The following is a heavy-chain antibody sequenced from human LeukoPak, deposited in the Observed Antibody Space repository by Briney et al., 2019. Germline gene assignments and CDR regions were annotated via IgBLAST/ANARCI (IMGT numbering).Heavy chain of an antibody. CDR3: ARDRSPLGPMVRGVITYFDY. CDR2: INAGNGNT. V-gene: IGHV1-3*01. D-gene: IGHD3-10*01. Sequence: ASVKVSCKASGYTFTSYAMHWVRQAPGQRLEWMGWINAGNGNTKYSQKFQGRVTITRDTFASTAYMELSSLRSEDTAVYYCARDRSPLGPMVRGVITYFDYWGQGTLVTVSS. J-gene: IGHJ4*02. CDR1: GYTFTSYA.